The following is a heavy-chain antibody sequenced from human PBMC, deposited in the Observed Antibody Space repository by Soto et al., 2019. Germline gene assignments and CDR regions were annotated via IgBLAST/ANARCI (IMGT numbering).Heavy chain of an antibody. D-gene: IGHD1-1*01. CDR3: VSEDWTAVTPEGVDH. CDR2: IIAIGGIA. CDR1: GGTFSSYT. Sequence: QVQLVQSGAEVKKPGSSVKVSCKASGGTFSSYTISWVRQAPGQGREWMGRIIAIGGIANYAQKFQGRVTITADKTTLNAYIDLGSLKSEDTAVDYCVSEDWTAVTPEGVDHWGQGTLGTVSS. V-gene: IGHV1-69*02. J-gene: IGHJ5*02.